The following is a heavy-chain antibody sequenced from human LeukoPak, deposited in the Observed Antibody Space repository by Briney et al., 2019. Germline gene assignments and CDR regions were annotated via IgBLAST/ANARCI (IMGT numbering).Heavy chain of an antibody. Sequence: ASVRVSCKVSGYTLTELSMHWVRQAPGKGLEWMGGFDPEDGETIYAQKFQCRVTMTEDTSTDTAYMELSSLRSEDTDVYYCATVPRSPIWFGEPAFDPWGQGTLVTVSS. CDR3: ATVPRSPIWFGEPAFDP. CDR2: FDPEDGET. V-gene: IGHV1-24*01. D-gene: IGHD3-10*01. CDR1: GYTLTELS. J-gene: IGHJ5*02.